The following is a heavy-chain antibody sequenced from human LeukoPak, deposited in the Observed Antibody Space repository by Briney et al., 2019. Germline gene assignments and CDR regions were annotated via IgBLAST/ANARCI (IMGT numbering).Heavy chain of an antibody. CDR2: IYTSGST. CDR3: ARVPWAGATLFDY. J-gene: IGHJ4*02. D-gene: IGHD5-12*01. Sequence: SQTLSLTCTVSGGSISGGGYYWTWIRQPAGKGLEWIGRIYTSGSTNYNPSLKSRVSISVDTSKNQFSLKLTSVTAADTAVYYCARVPWAGATLFDYWGQGTLVTVSS. V-gene: IGHV4-61*02. CDR1: GGSISGGGYY.